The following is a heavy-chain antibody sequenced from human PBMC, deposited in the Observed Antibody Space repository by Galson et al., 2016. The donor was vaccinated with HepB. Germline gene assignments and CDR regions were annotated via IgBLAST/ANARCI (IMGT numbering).Heavy chain of an antibody. CDR1: GFAFSNYS. J-gene: IGHJ3*02. Sequence: SLRLSCAASGFAFSNYSMNWVRQAPGKGLEWVAVISYDGNNKYNADSVKGRFTISRDNSKNMLYLQMNSLRAEDTAVYYCATGRELLEHDAFDIWGQGTMVIVSS. D-gene: IGHD3-10*01. V-gene: IGHV3-30-3*01. CDR2: ISYDGNNK. CDR3: ATGRELLEHDAFDI.